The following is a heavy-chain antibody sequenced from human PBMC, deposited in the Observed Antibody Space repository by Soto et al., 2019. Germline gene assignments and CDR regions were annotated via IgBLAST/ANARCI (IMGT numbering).Heavy chain of an antibody. CDR3: ARDRQQWQVPTGGAFDI. CDR2: ILNDGKNR. V-gene: IGHV3-30*03. D-gene: IGHD6-19*01. Sequence: QVQLVESGGGVVQPGRSLRLSCAASGFTLSSYGMHWVRQAPGKGLEWLGIILNDGKNRDYAGYVKGRCNISRDNSKKTGYQQMISPRAEDTAVYYCARDRQQWQVPTGGAFDIWGQGTKVTVSS. J-gene: IGHJ3*02. CDR1: GFTLSSYG.